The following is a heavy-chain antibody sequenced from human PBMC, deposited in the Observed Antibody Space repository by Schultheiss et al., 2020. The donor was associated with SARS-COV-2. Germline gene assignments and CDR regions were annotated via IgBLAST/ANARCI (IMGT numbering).Heavy chain of an antibody. CDR3: ARDLSWGRDD. V-gene: IGHV3-66*01. J-gene: IGHJ4*02. CDR1: GFSVTSDY. CDR2: IHGVGRT. Sequence: GGSLRLSCAASGFSVTSDYMSWVRQAPGKGLEWVSIIHGVGRTYYADSVKGRFIISRDSSQNTVYLQMNSLRAEDTGIYFCARDLSWGRDDWGQGTLATVSS. D-gene: IGHD7-27*01.